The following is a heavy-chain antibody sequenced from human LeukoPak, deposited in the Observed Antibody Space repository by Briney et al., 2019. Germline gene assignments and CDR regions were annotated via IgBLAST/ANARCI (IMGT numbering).Heavy chain of an antibody. CDR1: GGSISSGGYY. J-gene: IGHJ3*02. CDR3: AREISGVSGSSNDAFDI. Sequence: KTSETLSLTCTVSGGSISSGGYYWSWIRQPPGKGLEWIGYIYYSGSTNYNPSLKSRVTISVDTSKNQFSLKLSSVTAADTAVYYCAREISGVSGSSNDAFDIWGQGTMVTVSS. V-gene: IGHV4-61*08. D-gene: IGHD1-26*01. CDR2: IYYSGST.